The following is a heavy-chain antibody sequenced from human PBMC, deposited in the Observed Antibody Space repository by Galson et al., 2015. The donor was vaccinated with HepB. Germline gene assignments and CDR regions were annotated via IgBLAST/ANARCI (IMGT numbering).Heavy chain of an antibody. J-gene: IGHJ2*01. CDR1: GGSISRSNYY. D-gene: IGHD6-19*01. V-gene: IGHV4-39*01. CDR3: ARQPYTSGWLYWFFDL. CDR2: IYYSGRL. Sequence: SETLSLTCSVSGGSISRSNYYWGWIRQPPGKGLEWIGSIYYSGRLFYNPSLKSRVTISVDTSKNQFSLRLTSVTAADTAVYYCARQPYTSGWLYWFFDLWGRGTLVTDSS.